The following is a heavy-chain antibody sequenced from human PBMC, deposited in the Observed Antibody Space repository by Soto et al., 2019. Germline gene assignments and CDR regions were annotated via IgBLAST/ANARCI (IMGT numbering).Heavy chain of an antibody. CDR2: ISGYNGDT. CDR3: AREYCTATSCYGVDY. V-gene: IGHV1-18*01. D-gene: IGHD2-2*01. Sequence: QVQLVQSGAEVKMPGASVKVSCKAPGDTFNTFGISWVRQAPGQGLEWMGWISGYNGDTKYAQKFQGRVMMTADTSTTTAYMELGSLNSDETALYYCAREYCTATSCYGVDYWGQGTLVTVSS. CDR1: GDTFNTFG. J-gene: IGHJ4*02.